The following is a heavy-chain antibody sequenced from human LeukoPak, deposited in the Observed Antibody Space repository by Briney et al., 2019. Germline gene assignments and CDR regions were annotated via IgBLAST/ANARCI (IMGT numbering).Heavy chain of an antibody. J-gene: IGHJ4*02. CDR3: ATGGAGYDFRIGY. CDR2: IIPIFGTA. Sequence: VKVSCKASGGTFSSYAISWVRQAPGQGLEWMGGIIPIFGTANYAQKFQGRVTITADESTSTAYMELSSLRSEDTAVYYCATGGAGYDFRIGYWGQGTLVTVSS. V-gene: IGHV1-69*01. D-gene: IGHD3-3*01. CDR1: GGTFSSYA.